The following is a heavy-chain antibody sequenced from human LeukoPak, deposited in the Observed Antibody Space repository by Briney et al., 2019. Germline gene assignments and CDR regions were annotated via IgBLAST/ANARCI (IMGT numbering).Heavy chain of an antibody. V-gene: IGHV3-7*01. CDR3: ARDRIRDCSSTSCKGGF. CDR2: IKQDGSEK. D-gene: IGHD2-2*01. J-gene: IGHJ4*02. Sequence: PGGSLRLSCAASGFTFSSYWMSWVRQAPGKGLEWAANIKQDGSEKCYVDSVKGRFTISRDNAKNSLYLQMNSLRAEDTAVYYCARDRIRDCSSTSCKGGFWGQGTLVTVSS. CDR1: GFTFSSYW.